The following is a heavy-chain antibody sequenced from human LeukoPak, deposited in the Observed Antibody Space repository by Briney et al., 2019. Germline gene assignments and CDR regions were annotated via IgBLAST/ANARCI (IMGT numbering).Heavy chain of an antibody. Sequence: GGSLRLSCAASGFTFSSYGMHWVRQAPGKGLEWVAFIRYDGSNKYYADSVKGRFTISRDNSNNTLYLQMNSLRAEDTAVYYCAKDGDIVLMVYADDAFDIWGQGTMVTVSS. CDR3: AKDGDIVLMVYADDAFDI. CDR2: IRYDGSNK. CDR1: GFTFSSYG. J-gene: IGHJ3*02. D-gene: IGHD2-8*01. V-gene: IGHV3-30*02.